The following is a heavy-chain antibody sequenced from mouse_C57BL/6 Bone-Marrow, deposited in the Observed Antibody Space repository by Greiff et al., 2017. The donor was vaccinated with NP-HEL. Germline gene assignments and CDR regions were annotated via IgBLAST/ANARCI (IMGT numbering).Heavy chain of an antibody. CDR1: GYTFTSYW. J-gene: IGHJ3*01. D-gene: IGHD1-1*01. V-gene: IGHV1-5*01. CDR3: TNYYGSNSSWFAY. Sequence: EVQLQQSGTVLARPGASVKMSCKTSGYTFTSYWMHWVKQRPGQGLEWIGAIYPGNSDTSYNQKFKGKAKLTAVTSASTSYMELSSLTNEDSAVYYLTNYYGSNSSWFAYWGQGTLVTVSA. CDR2: IYPGNSDT.